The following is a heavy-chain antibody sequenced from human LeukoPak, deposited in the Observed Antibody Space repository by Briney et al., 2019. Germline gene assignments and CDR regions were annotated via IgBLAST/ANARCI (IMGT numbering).Heavy chain of an antibody. J-gene: IGHJ6*02. Sequence: SETLSLTCTVSGGSISSYYWSWIRQPPGKGLEWIGYIYYSGSTNYNPSLKSRVTISVDTSKNQFSLKLSSVTAADTAVYYCARIQLSRNGMDVWGQGTTVTVSS. D-gene: IGHD5-18*01. CDR3: ARIQLSRNGMDV. V-gene: IGHV4-59*01. CDR2: IYYSGST. CDR1: GGSISSYY.